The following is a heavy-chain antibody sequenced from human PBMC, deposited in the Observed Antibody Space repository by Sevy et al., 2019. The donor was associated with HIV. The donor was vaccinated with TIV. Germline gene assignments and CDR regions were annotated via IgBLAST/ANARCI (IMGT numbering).Heavy chain of an antibody. D-gene: IGHD6-13*01. J-gene: IGHJ4*02. V-gene: IGHV3-23*01. CDR1: GFTFSSYA. CDR2: IGGGGGGT. Sequence: GGSLRLSCAASGFTFSSYAMSWVRQAPGMGLQWVSTIGGGGGGTYYADSVKGRFTISRDNSKNTLYLQMNSLRAEDTAVYYCAKDYSSSWYYFDYWGQRTLVTVSS. CDR3: AKDYSSSWYYFDY.